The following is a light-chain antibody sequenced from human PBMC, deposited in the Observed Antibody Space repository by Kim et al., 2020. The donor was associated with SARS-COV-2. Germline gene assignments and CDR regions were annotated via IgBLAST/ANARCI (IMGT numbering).Light chain of an antibody. J-gene: IGLJ1*01. CDR3: QAWDSSTALYV. CDR2: QDR. CDR1: KLGDKY. V-gene: IGLV3-1*01. Sequence: RGQKDSITCSGDKLGDKYAGWYQQKPGQAPVLGIYQDRKRPSGIPERFSGSNSGNTATLTISGTQAMDEADYYCQAWDSSTALYVFGTGTKVTVL.